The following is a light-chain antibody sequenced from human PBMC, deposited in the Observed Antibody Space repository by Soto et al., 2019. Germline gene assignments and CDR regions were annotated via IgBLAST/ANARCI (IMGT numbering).Light chain of an antibody. CDR3: QQRSNWPPT. CDR2: DAS. V-gene: IGKV3-11*01. CDR1: QSVSTS. Sequence: EIVLTQSPATLSLSPGERATLSCMASQSVSTSLVWYQQKPGQAPRLLIYDASNRATGIPARFSGSGSGTDFTLTISSLEPEDFAVYYCQQRSNWPPTFGGGTKVEIK. J-gene: IGKJ4*01.